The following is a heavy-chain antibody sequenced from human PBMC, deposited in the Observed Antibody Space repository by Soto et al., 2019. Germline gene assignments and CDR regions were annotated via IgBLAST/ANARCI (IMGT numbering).Heavy chain of an antibody. D-gene: IGHD2-15*01. V-gene: IGHV3-11*01. CDR2: ISSSGSTI. CDR1: GFTFSDYY. Sequence: PGGSLRLSCAASGFTFSDYYMSWIRQAPGKGLEWVSYISSSGSTIYYADSVKGRFTISRDNAKNSLYLQMNSLRAEDTAVYYCAGPVGHYYYYMDVWGKGTTVTVSS. CDR3: AGPVGHYYYYMDV. J-gene: IGHJ6*03.